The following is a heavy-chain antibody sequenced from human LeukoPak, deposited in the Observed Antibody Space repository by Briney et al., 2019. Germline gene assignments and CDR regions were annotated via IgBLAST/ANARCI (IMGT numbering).Heavy chain of an antibody. CDR2: ISASGGAT. D-gene: IGHD1-26*01. Sequence: GGSLRLSCAASGFTFSSYAMSWVRQAPGKGLEWVSGISASGGATYSAESVRGRFTISRDNSKNTLYLQMNSLRVDDTAAYYCATISGSFEYLDYWGQGTLVTVSS. CDR1: GFTFSSYA. J-gene: IGHJ4*02. CDR3: ATISGSFEYLDY. V-gene: IGHV3-23*01.